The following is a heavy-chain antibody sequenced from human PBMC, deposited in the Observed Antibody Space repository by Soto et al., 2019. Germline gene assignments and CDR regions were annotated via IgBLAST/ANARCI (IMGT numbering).Heavy chain of an antibody. D-gene: IGHD5-12*01. Sequence: SETLSLTCTVSGGSVSSNSYSWGWIRQSPGKGLEWIGTIYSTDNTYYNPSLLSRVTISVDTSMNEFSLRLRSVTDADTAVYYCARRIVATETFDYWGQGTLVNVS. CDR1: GGSVSSNSYS. CDR2: IYSTDNT. CDR3: ARRIVATETFDY. V-gene: IGHV4-39*01. J-gene: IGHJ4*02.